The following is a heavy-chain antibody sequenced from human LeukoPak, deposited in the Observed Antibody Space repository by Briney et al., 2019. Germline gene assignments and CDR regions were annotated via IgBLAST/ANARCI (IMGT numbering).Heavy chain of an antibody. CDR1: GFTFDDYA. J-gene: IGHJ4*02. CDR2: ISWDGGST. CDR3: AKDMGVGYCSGGSCYSGFGDY. D-gene: IGHD2-15*01. Sequence: GGSLRLSCAASGFTFDDYAMHWVRQAPGKGLEWVSLISWDGGSTYYADSVKGRFTISRDNSKNSLYLQMNSLRAEDTALYYCAKDMGVGYCSGGSCYSGFGDYWGQGTLVTVSS. V-gene: IGHV3-43D*03.